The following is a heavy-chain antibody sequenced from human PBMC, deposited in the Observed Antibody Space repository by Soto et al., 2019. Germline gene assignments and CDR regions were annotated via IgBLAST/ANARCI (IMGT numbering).Heavy chain of an antibody. V-gene: IGHV3-23*01. D-gene: IGHD3-22*01. CDR1: GFTFSTYA. CDR2: VSGSDLNT. CDR3: AKGHSDYYYYFDY. Sequence: GGSLRLSCAASGFTFSTYAMAWVRQAPGKGLEWVSGVSGSDLNTDYADPVKGRFSISRDNSKNTLYLQMNSLRVEDTAVYYCAKGHSDYYYYFDYWGQGALVTVSS. J-gene: IGHJ4*02.